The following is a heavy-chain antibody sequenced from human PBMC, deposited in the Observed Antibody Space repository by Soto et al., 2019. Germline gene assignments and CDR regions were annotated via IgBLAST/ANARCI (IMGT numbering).Heavy chain of an antibody. J-gene: IGHJ4*02. CDR2: IHTTENT. CDR1: GDSISSYY. D-gene: IGHD6-13*01. V-gene: IGHV4-4*07. Sequence: SETLSLTCTVSGDSISSYYWSWIRQPAGKGMEWIGRIHTTENTNYNPSLKSRVTMSIDTSNNQFSLKLTSLTAADTAVCYCARALSSAAGLYFDYWGQGTLVTVSS. CDR3: ARALSSAAGLYFDY.